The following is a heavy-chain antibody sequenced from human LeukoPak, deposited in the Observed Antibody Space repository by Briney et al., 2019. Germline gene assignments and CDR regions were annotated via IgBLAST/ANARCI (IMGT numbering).Heavy chain of an antibody. CDR1: GYTFTGYY. CDR3: ARVGPAGILRFLEWFDY. V-gene: IGHV1-2*06. CDR2: INPNSGGT. J-gene: IGHJ4*02. D-gene: IGHD3-3*01. Sequence: GASVKVSCKASGYTFTGYYMHWVRQAPGQGPEWMGRINPNSGGTNYAQKFQGRVTMTRDTSISTAYMELSRLRSDDTAVYYCARVGPAGILRFLEWFDYWGQGTLVTVSS.